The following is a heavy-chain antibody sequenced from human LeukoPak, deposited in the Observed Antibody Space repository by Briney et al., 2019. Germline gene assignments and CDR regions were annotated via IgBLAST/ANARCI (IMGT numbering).Heavy chain of an antibody. D-gene: IGHD4-17*01. CDR2: IYYSGST. V-gene: IGHV4-59*01. CDR3: ARVSTVTTLDYFDY. Sequence: PSETLSLTCTVSGGSISSYYWSWIRQPPGKGLEWIGYIYYSGSTDYNPSLKSRVTISADTSKNQFSLKVSSVTAADTAVYYCARVSTVTTLDYFDYWGQGTLVTVSS. CDR1: GGSISSYY. J-gene: IGHJ4*02.